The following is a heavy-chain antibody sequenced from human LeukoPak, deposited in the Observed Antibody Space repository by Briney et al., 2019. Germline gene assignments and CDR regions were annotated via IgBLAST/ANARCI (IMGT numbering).Heavy chain of an antibody. V-gene: IGHV1-24*01. Sequence: ASVKVSCTVSGYTLTELSMHWVRQAPGKGLEWMGGFDPEDGETIYAQKFQGRVTMTEDTSTDTAYMELSSLRSEDTAVYYCATGEYCSSTSCPFYYYGMDVWGQGTTVTVSS. CDR3: ATGEYCSSTSCPFYYYGMDV. J-gene: IGHJ6*02. D-gene: IGHD2-2*01. CDR1: GYTLTELS. CDR2: FDPEDGET.